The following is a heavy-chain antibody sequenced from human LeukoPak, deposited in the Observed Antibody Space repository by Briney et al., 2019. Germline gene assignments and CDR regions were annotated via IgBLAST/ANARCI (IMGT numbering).Heavy chain of an antibody. Sequence: SETLSLTCTVSGGSISSCYWSWIRQPAGKGLEWIGRIYTSGSTNYNPSLKSRVTMSVDTSKNQFSLKLSSVTAADTAVYYCARVRYGGAPDAFDIWGQGTMVTVSS. CDR3: ARVRYGGAPDAFDI. V-gene: IGHV4-4*07. D-gene: IGHD4-17*01. CDR2: IYTSGST. J-gene: IGHJ3*02. CDR1: GGSISSCY.